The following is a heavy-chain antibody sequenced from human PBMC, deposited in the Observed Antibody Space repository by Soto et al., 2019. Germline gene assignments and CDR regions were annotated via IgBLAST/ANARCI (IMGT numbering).Heavy chain of an antibody. CDR2: IYSGGST. V-gene: IGHV3-53*04. CDR1: GFTVSSNY. D-gene: IGHD2-8*01. J-gene: IGHJ4*02. Sequence: EVQLVESGGGLVQPGGSLRLSCAASGFTVSSNYMSWVRQAPGKGLEWVSVIYSGGSTYYADSVKGRFTISRHNSKNTLYLQMNSLRAEDTSVYYCARSLFNCTNGVGHVCEFDYWGQGTLVTVSS. CDR3: ARSLFNCTNGVGHVCEFDY.